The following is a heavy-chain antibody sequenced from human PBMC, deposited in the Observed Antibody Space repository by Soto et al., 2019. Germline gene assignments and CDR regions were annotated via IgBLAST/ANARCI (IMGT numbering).Heavy chain of an antibody. CDR3: AKNPGYYYDSTGYHFDY. J-gene: IGHJ4*02. Sequence: SETLSLTCAVSGGSISSGGYSWSWIRQPPGKGLEWIGYMYHSGSTYYNPSLKSRVTISIDRSKNQFSLKLSSVTAADTAVYYCAKNPGYYYDSTGYHFDYWGQGTLVTVSS. V-gene: IGHV4-30-2*01. D-gene: IGHD3-22*01. CDR1: GGSISSGGYS. CDR2: MYHSGST.